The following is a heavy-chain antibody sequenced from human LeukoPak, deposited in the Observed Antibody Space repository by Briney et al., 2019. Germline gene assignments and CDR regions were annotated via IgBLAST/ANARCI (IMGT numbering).Heavy chain of an antibody. Sequence: GGSLRPSCAVSGFSFSSYAMSWVRQAPGKGLEWVSSISGSFSTFYADSVKGRFTISRDNSKNTLYMQMNSLRAEDTAVYYCAKGEWLDDWGQGILVTVSS. CDR2: ISGSFST. V-gene: IGHV3-23*01. J-gene: IGHJ4*02. CDR3: AKGEWLDD. D-gene: IGHD3-16*01. CDR1: GFSFSSYA.